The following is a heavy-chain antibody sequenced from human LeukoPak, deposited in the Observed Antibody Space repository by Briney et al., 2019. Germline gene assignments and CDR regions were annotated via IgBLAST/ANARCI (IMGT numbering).Heavy chain of an antibody. Sequence: GESLKISCKGSGYSFTSYWIGWVRPMPGKGLEWMGIIYPGDSDTRYSPSFQGQVTISADKSISTAYLQWSSLKASDTAMYYCARHAPYSSGRGAFDIWGQGTMVTVSS. J-gene: IGHJ3*02. V-gene: IGHV5-51*01. CDR2: IYPGDSDT. CDR1: GYSFTSYW. CDR3: ARHAPYSSGRGAFDI. D-gene: IGHD6-19*01.